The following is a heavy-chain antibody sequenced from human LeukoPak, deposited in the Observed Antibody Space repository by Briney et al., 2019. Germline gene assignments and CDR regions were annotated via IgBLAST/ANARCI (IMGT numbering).Heavy chain of an antibody. CDR3: ARDSSSHYYFDY. Sequence: QTGGSLRLSCAASGFTVSINYMSWVRQAPGKGLEWISVIYSDGRTYYADSVKGRFTISRDNSKNTLYLQMNSLRAEDTAVYYCARDSSSHYYFDYWGQGTLVTVSS. V-gene: IGHV3-66*01. CDR2: IYSDGRT. J-gene: IGHJ4*02. D-gene: IGHD2-2*01. CDR1: GFTVSINY.